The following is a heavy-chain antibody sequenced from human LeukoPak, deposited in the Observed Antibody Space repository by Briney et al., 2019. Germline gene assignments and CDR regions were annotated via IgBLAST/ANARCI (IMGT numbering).Heavy chain of an antibody. CDR1: GGSFSGYY. D-gene: IGHD3-10*01. CDR3: ARLRITMVRGVIDYYYYYYMDV. CDR2: IHHSGST. J-gene: IGHJ6*03. V-gene: IGHV4-34*01. Sequence: SETLSLTCAVYGGSFSGYYWSWIRQPPGKGLEWIGEIHHSGSTNYNPSLKSRVTISVDTSKNQFSLKLSSVTAADTAVYYCARLRITMVRGVIDYYYYYYMDVWGKGTTVTISS.